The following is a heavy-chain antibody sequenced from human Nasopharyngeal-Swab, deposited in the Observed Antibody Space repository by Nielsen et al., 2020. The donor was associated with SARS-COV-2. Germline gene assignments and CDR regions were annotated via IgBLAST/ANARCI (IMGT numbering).Heavy chain of an antibody. V-gene: IGHV3-74*01. D-gene: IGHD2-15*01. J-gene: IGHJ4*02. Sequence: WIRQPPGKGLLWVSRIDTDGTITDYADSVKGQFTISRDNAKNTLYLQMNSLRAEDTAVYYCARDVGGRDNYWGQGALVTVSS. CDR3: ARDVGGRDNY. CDR2: IDTDGTIT.